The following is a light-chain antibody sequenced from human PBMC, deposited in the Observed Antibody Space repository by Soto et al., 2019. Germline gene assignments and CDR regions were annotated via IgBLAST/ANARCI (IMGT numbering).Light chain of an antibody. V-gene: IGLV2-11*01. Sequence: QSAPPQPRSVSGSPGQSVTISCTGTSSDIGGSNFVSWYQQHPGKAPKLMIYDVTKRPSGVPDRFSGSKSGNTASLTISGLQADDEADYYCCSYTGRVVFGGGTKLTVL. CDR3: CSYTGRVV. J-gene: IGLJ2*01. CDR1: SSDIGGSNF. CDR2: DVT.